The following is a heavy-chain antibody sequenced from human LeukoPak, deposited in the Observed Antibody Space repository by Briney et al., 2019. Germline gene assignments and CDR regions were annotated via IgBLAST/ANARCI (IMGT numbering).Heavy chain of an antibody. CDR3: ARGPVQYGSGSCLDY. V-gene: IGHV1-2*02. J-gene: IGHJ4*02. D-gene: IGHD3-10*01. CDR1: GYTFTGYY. Sequence: ASVKVSCKASGYTFTGYYMHWVRQAPGQGLEWMGWINPNSGGTNYAQKFQGRVTITADESTSTAYMELSSLRSEDTAVYYCARGPVQYGSGSCLDYWGQGTLVTVSS. CDR2: INPNSGGT.